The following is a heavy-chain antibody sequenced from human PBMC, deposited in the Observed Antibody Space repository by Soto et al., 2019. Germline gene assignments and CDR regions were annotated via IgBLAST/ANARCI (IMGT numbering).Heavy chain of an antibody. CDR2: IYWDDDK. D-gene: IGHD6-19*01. CDR3: AHSHLGSDFDY. Sequence: QITLKESGPTLVKPTQTLTLTCTFSGFSLSTSGVGVGWIRQPPGKALEWLALIYWDDDKRYSPSLKSRLTITKDTSKYHVVLTMPNMDPVDTAKYYFAHSHLGSDFDYWGQGNLVTVSS. J-gene: IGHJ4*02. CDR1: GFSLSTSGVG. V-gene: IGHV2-5*02.